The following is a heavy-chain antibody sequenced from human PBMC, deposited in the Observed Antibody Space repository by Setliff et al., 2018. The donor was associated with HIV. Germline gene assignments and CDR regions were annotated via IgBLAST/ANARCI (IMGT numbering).Heavy chain of an antibody. Sequence: SCTVADGSISTGSYYWSWVRQPAGKGLEWIGEINHSGSTNYNPSLKSRVTISVDTFMDQFSLKLNSVTAADTAVYYCAAASSWDPLLDYWGQGTLVTVSS. D-gene: IGHD6-13*01. CDR3: AAASSWDPLLDY. J-gene: IGHJ4*02. CDR2: INHSGST. V-gene: IGHV4-61*09. CDR1: DGSISTGSYY.